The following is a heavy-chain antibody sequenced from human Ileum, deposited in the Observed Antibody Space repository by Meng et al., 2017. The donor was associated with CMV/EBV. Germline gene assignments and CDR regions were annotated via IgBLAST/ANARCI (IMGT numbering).Heavy chain of an antibody. CDR3: TKARLEYGSNVCVGGMDV. D-gene: IGHD4-23*01. CDR2: IWYDGSNK. CDR1: GFNFRKYA. V-gene: IGHV3-33*07. Sequence: GESLKISCAGVGFNFRKYAMYWVRQAPGKGLEWVAVIWYDGSNKYYAESVKGRFTISRDSPKNTMYLQMSSLRDDDTAVYYCTKARLEYGSNVCVGGMDVWGQGTTVTVSS. J-gene: IGHJ6*02.